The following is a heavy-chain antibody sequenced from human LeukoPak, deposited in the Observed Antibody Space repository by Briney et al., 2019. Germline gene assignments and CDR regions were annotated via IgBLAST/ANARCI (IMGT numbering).Heavy chain of an antibody. Sequence: GGSLRLSCAASGFTFSSYAMHWVRQAPGQGLEWMGWINPNSGGTNNAQKFQGRVTVTRDTSISTAYMELSRLRSDDTAVYYCARDQRLWGNLQRRHDAFDIWGQGTMVTVSS. CDR1: GFTFSSYA. J-gene: IGHJ3*02. CDR3: ARDQRLWGNLQRRHDAFDI. V-gene: IGHV1-2*02. D-gene: IGHD4-11*01. CDR2: INPNSGGT.